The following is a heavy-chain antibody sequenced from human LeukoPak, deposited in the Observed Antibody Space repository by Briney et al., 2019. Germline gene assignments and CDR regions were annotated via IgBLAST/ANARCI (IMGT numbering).Heavy chain of an antibody. V-gene: IGHV3-48*03. J-gene: IGHJ6*04. CDR3: AELGITMIGGV. Sequence: GGSLRLSCAASGFTFSSYEMNWVRQAPGKGLEWVSYISSSGSTIYYADSVKRRFTISRDNAKNSLYLQMNSLRAEDTAVYYCAELGITMIGGVWGKGTTVTISS. CDR1: GFTFSSYE. CDR2: ISSSGSTI. D-gene: IGHD3-10*02.